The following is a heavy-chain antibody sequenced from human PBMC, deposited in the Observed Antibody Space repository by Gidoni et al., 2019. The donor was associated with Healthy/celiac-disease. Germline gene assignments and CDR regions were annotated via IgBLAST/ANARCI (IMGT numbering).Heavy chain of an antibody. V-gene: IGHV3-33*01. CDR3: ARATYYYDSTGVDFDY. CDR2: IWYDGSNK. Sequence: QVQLVESGGGVVQPGRSLRLSCAASGFTFSSYGMHWVRQAPGKGLEWLAVIWYDGSNKYYADSVKGRFTISRDNSKNTLYLQMNSLRAEDTAVYYCARATYYYDSTGVDFDYWGQGTLVTVSS. CDR1: GFTFSSYG. D-gene: IGHD3-22*01. J-gene: IGHJ4*02.